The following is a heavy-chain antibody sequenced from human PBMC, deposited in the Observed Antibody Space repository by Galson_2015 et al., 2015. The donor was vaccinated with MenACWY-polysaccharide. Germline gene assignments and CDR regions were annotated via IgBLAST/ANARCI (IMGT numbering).Heavy chain of an antibody. CDR1: GASISSSTFY. V-gene: IGHV4-39*01. CDR2: IYYSGAT. D-gene: IGHD4-17*01. J-gene: IGHJ4*02. CDR3: ARHLAPRVTNDLFDS. Sequence: ETLSLTCTVSGASISSSTFYWGWIRQPPGKGLEWIGSIYYSGATYYNPSLKSRVTISVDTSKNQFSLKLTSVTAADTALYYCARHLAPRVTNDLFDSWGQGTLVTVSS.